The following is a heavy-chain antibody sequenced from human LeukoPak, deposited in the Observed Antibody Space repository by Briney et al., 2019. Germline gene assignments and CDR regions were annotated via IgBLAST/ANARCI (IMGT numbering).Heavy chain of an antibody. J-gene: IGHJ3*01. CDR1: GFTFSSYW. D-gene: IGHD4-17*01. Sequence: SGGSLRLFCAASGFTFSSYWMTWVRQAPGKGLEWVANMKQDGSEKYYVDSVKGRFTISRDNAKDSLYLQMNSLRAEDTAVYYCARDAMTTGGAFDFWGQGTMVTVSS. V-gene: IGHV3-7*01. CDR3: ARDAMTTGGAFDF. CDR2: MKQDGSEK.